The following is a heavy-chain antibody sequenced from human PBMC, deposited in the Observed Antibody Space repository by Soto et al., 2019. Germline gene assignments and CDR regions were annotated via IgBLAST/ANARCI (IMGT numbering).Heavy chain of an antibody. D-gene: IGHD1-26*01. CDR1: GVHVNTYF. J-gene: IGHJ4*02. CDR2: IFPNGRDT. Sequence: VQVVQSGGGVVQPGRSLRLSCAATGVHVNTYFMHSVRQAPGKGQEWVALIFPNGRDTEYADSVKGRFTISRDNSNNRMYLQMDSLRPGDPDVYCIAGEDARGRYCDIGYWCQRALVTVSS. V-gene: IGHV3-30*13. CDR3: AGEDARGRYCDIGY.